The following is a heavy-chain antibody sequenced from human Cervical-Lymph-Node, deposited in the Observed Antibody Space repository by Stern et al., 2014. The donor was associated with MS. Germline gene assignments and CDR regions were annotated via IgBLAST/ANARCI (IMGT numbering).Heavy chain of an antibody. CDR3: ASAYSSSHYYFDY. D-gene: IGHD6-13*01. J-gene: IGHJ4*02. Sequence: VQLVESGGGVVQPGRSLRLSCAASGFSFSRYAMHCVRQAPGKGLEWVALIWYDGSNPSYADSVTGRFTISRDNFKNTLYLQMNSLRAEDTAVYYCASAYSSSHYYFDYWGQGTLVTVSS. V-gene: IGHV3-33*01. CDR2: IWYDGSNP. CDR1: GFSFSRYA.